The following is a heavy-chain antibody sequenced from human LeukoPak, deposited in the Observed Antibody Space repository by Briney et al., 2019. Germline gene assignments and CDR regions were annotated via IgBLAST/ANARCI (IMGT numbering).Heavy chain of an antibody. CDR2: IKSKTDGGTT. CDR3: TTVLVGATIGMIDY. V-gene: IGHV3-15*01. Sequence: GGSLRLSCAASGFTFSSYAMSWVRQAPVKGLEWVGRIKSKTDGGTTDYAAPVKGRFTISRDDSKNTLYLQMNSLKTEDTAVYYCTTVLVGATIGMIDYWGQGTLVTVSS. J-gene: IGHJ4*02. CDR1: GFTFSSYA. D-gene: IGHD1-26*01.